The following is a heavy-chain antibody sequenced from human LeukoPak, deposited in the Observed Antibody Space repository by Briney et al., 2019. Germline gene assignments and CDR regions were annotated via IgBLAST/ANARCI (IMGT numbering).Heavy chain of an antibody. CDR1: GFNFSRYD. J-gene: IGHJ1*01. CDR3: VMTAGRAAATDH. CDR2: IRYDGSNK. V-gene: IGHV3-30*02. Sequence: GGSLRLSCAASGFNFSRYDMHWVRQAPGKGLEWVAFIRYDGSNKYYADSVKGRFTISRDNAKNSLYLQMNSLRVDDTATYYCVMTAGRAAATDHWGQGALVTVSS.